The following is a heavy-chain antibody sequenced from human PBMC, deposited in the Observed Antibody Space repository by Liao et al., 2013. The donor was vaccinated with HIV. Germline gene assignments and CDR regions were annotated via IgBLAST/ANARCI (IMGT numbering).Heavy chain of an antibody. CDR3: ARRSYFYDSSGYYGLYWYFDL. Sequence: QVQLQESGPGLVKPSETLSLTCTISGGSINSYSWSWIRQPPGKGLEWIGYIHYSGSTNYSPSLKSRVTISVDTSKNQFSLKLSSVTAADTAVYYCARRSYFYDSSGYYGLYWYFDLWGRGTLVTVSS. V-gene: IGHV4-59*01. J-gene: IGHJ2*01. CDR1: GGSINSYS. CDR2: IHYSGST. D-gene: IGHD3-22*01.